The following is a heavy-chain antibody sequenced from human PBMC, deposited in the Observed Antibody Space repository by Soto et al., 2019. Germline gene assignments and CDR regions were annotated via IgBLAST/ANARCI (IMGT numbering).Heavy chain of an antibody. J-gene: IGHJ6*02. CDR2: ISYDGSDE. CDR1: GFSFRSYG. CDR3: AKVSSDRGYYYFAMDV. V-gene: IGHV3-30*18. Sequence: QVQLVESGEGVVQPGRSLRLSCEASGFSFRSYGMHWVRQAPGKGLEWVAVISYDGSDEYYAESVKGRFTISRDNSRNTLYLEMNNLRFEDTAMYYCAKVSSDRGYYYFAMDVWGQGTTVTVS. D-gene: IGHD3-10*01.